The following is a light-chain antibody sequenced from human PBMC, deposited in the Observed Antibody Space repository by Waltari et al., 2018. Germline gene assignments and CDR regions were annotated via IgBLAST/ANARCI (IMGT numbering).Light chain of an antibody. J-gene: IGLJ2*01. CDR2: YNN. Sequence: QSVLTQPPSASATPGQGVTISCSGSSSNLGSNTVNWFHQLPGTAPKLLIYYNNQRPSGVPDRFSGSKSGNTASLTVSGLQAEDEADYYCFSYAGSNNLVFGGGTKLTVL. CDR3: FSYAGSNNLV. CDR1: SSNLGSNT. V-gene: IGLV1-44*01.